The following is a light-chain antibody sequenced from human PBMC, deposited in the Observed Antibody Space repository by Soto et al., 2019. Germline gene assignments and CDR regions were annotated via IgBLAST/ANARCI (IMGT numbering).Light chain of an antibody. CDR3: TSYTPIVTLGSV. CDR1: SSDIGGYNS. J-gene: IGLJ1*01. CDR2: EVT. Sequence: LTQPAAVSGSPGQSITISCPGTSSDIGGYNSVSWYQQHPGRAPRLIIYEVTNRPSGVSNRFSASKSGNTASLTISGLQAEDEADYYCTSYTPIVTLGSVFGTGTKVTVL. V-gene: IGLV2-14*01.